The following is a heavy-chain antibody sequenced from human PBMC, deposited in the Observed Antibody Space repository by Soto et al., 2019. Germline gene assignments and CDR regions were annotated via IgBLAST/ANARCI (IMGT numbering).Heavy chain of an antibody. Sequence: SQTLSLTCAISGDRVSSNSAAWNWIRQSPSRGLEWLGRTYYRSKWYNDYAVSVKSRITINPDTSKNQFSLQLNSVTPEDTAVYYCARDPRGVGATLKSYGMDVWGQGTTVTVSS. CDR1: GDRVSSNSAA. CDR3: ARDPRGVGATLKSYGMDV. D-gene: IGHD1-26*01. J-gene: IGHJ6*02. V-gene: IGHV6-1*01. CDR2: TYYRSKWYN.